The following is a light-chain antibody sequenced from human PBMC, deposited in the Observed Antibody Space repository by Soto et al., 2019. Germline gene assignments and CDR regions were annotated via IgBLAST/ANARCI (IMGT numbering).Light chain of an antibody. Sequence: EIVMTQSPATLSVSPGERATLSCRASQSVSSKLAWYQQKPGQAPRLLIYDASTRATGIPARFIGSGSGTEFTLTISSLQSEDFAVYYCQQSNNWPWTFGQGTNVEIK. CDR2: DAS. CDR3: QQSNNWPWT. CDR1: QSVSSK. J-gene: IGKJ1*01. V-gene: IGKV3-15*01.